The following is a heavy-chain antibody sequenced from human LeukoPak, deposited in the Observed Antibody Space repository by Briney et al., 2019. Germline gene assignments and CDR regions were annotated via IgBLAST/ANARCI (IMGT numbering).Heavy chain of an antibody. Sequence: VASVTVSCTASGYTFTGYYMHWVRQAPGQGLEWMGRINPNSGGTNYAQKFQGRVTMTRDTSISTAYMELSRLRSDDTAVYYCARELSGEYSSSRGLDWFDPWGQGTLVTVSS. CDR3: ARELSGEYSSSRGLDWFDP. CDR1: GYTFTGYY. CDR2: INPNSGGT. J-gene: IGHJ5*02. V-gene: IGHV1-2*06. D-gene: IGHD6-6*01.